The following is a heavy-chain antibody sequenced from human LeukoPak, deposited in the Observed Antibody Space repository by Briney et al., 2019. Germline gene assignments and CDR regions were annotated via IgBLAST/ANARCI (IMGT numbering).Heavy chain of an antibody. CDR2: ISYDGSNK. CDR3: ARGRRDFGY. CDR1: GFTFSSYA. V-gene: IGHV3-30-3*01. D-gene: IGHD3-10*01. J-gene: IGHJ4*02. Sequence: GGSLRLSCAASGFTFSSYAMHWVRQAPGKGLEWVAVISYDGSNKYFADSVKGRFTISRDNSKNTLYLQMNSLRAEDTAVYYCARGRRDFGYWGQGTLVTVSS.